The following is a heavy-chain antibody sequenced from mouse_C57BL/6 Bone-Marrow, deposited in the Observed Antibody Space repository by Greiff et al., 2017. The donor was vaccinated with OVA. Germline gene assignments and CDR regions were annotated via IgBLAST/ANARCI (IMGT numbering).Heavy chain of an antibody. CDR3: ARQNYGSSYRYWYFDV. D-gene: IGHD1-1*01. CDR1: EYEFPSHD. J-gene: IGHJ1*03. Sequence: EVQLQESGGGLVQPGESLKLSCESYEYEFPSHDMSWVRQTPEKRLELVADINSDGGSTYYPENMESRFIISRDNTKKTLYLQMSSLRSEDTALYYSARQNYGSSYRYWYFDVWGTGTTVTVSS. V-gene: IGHV5-2*01. CDR2: INSDGGST.